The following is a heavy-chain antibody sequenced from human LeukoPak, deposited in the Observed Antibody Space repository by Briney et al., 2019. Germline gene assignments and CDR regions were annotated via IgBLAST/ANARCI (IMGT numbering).Heavy chain of an antibody. V-gene: IGHV3-15*01. CDR3: TLPWSSRSYYDY. D-gene: IGHD3-10*01. Sequence: GGSLRLSCAASGFTFSNAWLSWVRQAPGKGLEWVGNSKSRTEGGTTDYAAPVKSRFTISRDDSKNTLFLQMNSLKTEDTAVYYSTLPWSSRSYYDYWGQGTLVTVSS. CDR2: SKSRTEGGTT. CDR1: GFTFSNAW. J-gene: IGHJ4*02.